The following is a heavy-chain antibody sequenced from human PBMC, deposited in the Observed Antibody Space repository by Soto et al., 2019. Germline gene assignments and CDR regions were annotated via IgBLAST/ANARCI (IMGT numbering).Heavy chain of an antibody. CDR2: IDWDDDK. V-gene: IGHV2-70*11. J-gene: IGHJ6*03. CDR3: ARIDFWSGYYRDYYYMDV. D-gene: IGHD3-3*01. Sequence: SGPTLVNPTQTLTPTCTFSGFSLSTSGMCVSWIRQPPGKALEWLARIDWDDDKYYSTSLKTRLTISKDTSKNQVVLTMTNMDPVDTATYYCARIDFWSGYYRDYYYMDVWGKGTTVTVSS. CDR1: GFSLSTSGMC.